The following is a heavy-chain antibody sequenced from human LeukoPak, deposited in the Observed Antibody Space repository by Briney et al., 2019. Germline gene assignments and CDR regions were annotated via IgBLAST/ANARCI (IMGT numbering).Heavy chain of an antibody. CDR2: IIPIFGTA. CDR1: GYTFTSYG. J-gene: IGHJ6*02. CDR3: ARAASVFLDYYYGMDV. Sequence: SVKVSCKASGYTFTSYGISWVRQAPGQGLEWMGGIIPIFGTANYAQKFQGRVTITADESTSTAYMELSSLRSEDSAVYYCARAASVFLDYYYGMDVWGQGTTVTVSS. D-gene: IGHD3-10*02. V-gene: IGHV1-69*13.